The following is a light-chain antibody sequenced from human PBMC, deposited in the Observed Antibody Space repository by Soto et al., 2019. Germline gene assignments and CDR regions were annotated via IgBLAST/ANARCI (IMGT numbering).Light chain of an antibody. Sequence: DIQMTQSPSTLSASVGDRVTITCRASEGISSWLAWYQQKPGKAPKLLIYDASTLEAGVPSRFSGSGSGTEFTLTISSLQPDDFATYYCQQYNTYWTFGQGTKVDI. V-gene: IGKV1-5*01. CDR2: DAS. CDR3: QQYNTYWT. CDR1: EGISSW. J-gene: IGKJ1*01.